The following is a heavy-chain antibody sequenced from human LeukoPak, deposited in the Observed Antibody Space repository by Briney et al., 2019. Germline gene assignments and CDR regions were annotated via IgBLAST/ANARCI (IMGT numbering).Heavy chain of an antibody. V-gene: IGHV5-51*01. J-gene: IGHJ4*02. Sequence: GESLKISCEGSGYTFSTYWVGWVRQIPGKGLEWMGIIYPGDSDTRYSPSFQGQVTISADKSISTAYLQWSSLKASDTAMYYCTTHQGLTVADSDYWGQGTLVTVSS. CDR2: IYPGDSDT. CDR1: GYTFSTYW. D-gene: IGHD6-19*01. CDR3: TTHQGLTVADSDY.